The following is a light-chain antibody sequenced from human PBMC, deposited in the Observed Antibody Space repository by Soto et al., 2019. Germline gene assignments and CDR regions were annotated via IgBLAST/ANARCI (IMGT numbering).Light chain of an antibody. CDR1: RTISSY. CDR3: QQFNDYPLT. CDR2: AAS. J-gene: IGKJ4*01. V-gene: IGKV1-9*01. Sequence: IQLTQSPSFLSASVGDRVTITCRASRTISSYLAWYQQRPGEAPKLLIFAASTLQSGVPSRFSGSGSGTEVTLTISSLQPEDFATYYCQQFNDYPLTFGGGTKVEIK.